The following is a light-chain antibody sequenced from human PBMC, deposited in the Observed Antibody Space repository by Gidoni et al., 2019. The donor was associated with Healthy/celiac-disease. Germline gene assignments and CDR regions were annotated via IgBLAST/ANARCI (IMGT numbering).Light chain of an antibody. CDR2: KSS. CDR3: QQYFTYRT. CDR1: ESINSW. Sequence: DIQMTQSPSTLSASVGDRVTITCRASESINSWLAWYQQKPGRAPRLLIYKSSSLESGVPSRFSGSRSGTEFTLTISSLQPDDFATYYCQQYFTYRTFXQXTKVEIK. V-gene: IGKV1-5*03. J-gene: IGKJ1*01.